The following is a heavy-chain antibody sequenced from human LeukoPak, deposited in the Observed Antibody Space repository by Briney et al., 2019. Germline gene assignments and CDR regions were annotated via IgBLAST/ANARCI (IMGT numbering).Heavy chain of an antibody. J-gene: IGHJ3*02. Sequence: PSETLSLTCAVSGGSISRGGYSWSWIRQPPGKGLEWIGYFYYSGSTNYNPSLKSRVTISVDTSKNQFSLKLSSVTAADTAVYYCARTWFGAFDIWGQGTMVTVSS. CDR2: FYYSGST. V-gene: IGHV4-30-4*07. CDR3: ARTWFGAFDI. CDR1: GGSISRGGYS. D-gene: IGHD3-10*01.